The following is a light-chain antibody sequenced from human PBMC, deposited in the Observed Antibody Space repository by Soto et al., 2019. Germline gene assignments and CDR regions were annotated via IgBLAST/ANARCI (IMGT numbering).Light chain of an antibody. CDR2: DVS. CDR1: SSDVGSYNY. CDR3: CSYAGSYTWV. V-gene: IGLV2-11*01. J-gene: IGLJ3*02. Sequence: QSALTQPRSVSGSPGQSITISCTGTSSDVGSYNYVSWYQQHPGKAPKLMIYDVSKRPSGVPDRFSGSKSGNTASLTISGLHAEDEADYYCCSYAGSYTWVFGGGTKLTVL.